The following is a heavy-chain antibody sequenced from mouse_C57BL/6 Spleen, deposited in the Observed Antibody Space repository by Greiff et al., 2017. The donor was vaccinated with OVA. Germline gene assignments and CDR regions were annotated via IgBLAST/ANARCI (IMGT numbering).Heavy chain of an antibody. D-gene: IGHD1-1*01. CDR2: IDPETGGT. CDR1: GYTFTDYE. V-gene: IGHV1-15*01. J-gene: IGHJ1*03. CDR3: TSRGTFYGSSYGYFDV. Sequence: VQLQQSGAELVRPGASVTLSCKASGYTFTDYEMHWVKQTPVHGLEWIGAIDPETGGTAYNQKFKGKAILTADKSSSTAYMELRILTSEDSAVYYCTSRGTFYGSSYGYFDVWGTGTTVTVSS.